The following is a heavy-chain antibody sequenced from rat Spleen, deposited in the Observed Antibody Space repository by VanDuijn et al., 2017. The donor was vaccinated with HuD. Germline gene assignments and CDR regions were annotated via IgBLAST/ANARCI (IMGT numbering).Heavy chain of an antibody. CDR1: GFTFSDYA. J-gene: IGHJ3*01. V-gene: IGHV5S10*01. D-gene: IGHD1-4*01. CDR3: ATAGTRVSRFAY. Sequence: EVPLVESGGGLVQPGRSLKLSCAASGFTFSDYAMAWVRQAPKKGLEWVATIVYDGSRIYYRDSVKGRFTISRDNAKGTLYLQMDSLRSEDTATYHCATAGTRVSRFAYWGQGTLVTVSS. CDR2: IVYDGSRI.